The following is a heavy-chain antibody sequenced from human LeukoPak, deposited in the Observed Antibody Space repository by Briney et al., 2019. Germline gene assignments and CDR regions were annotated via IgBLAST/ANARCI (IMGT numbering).Heavy chain of an antibody. CDR3: ARMARYSGSYYKHDAFDI. CDR2: ISSSGSTI. CDR1: GFTFGDYA. J-gene: IGHJ3*02. V-gene: IGHV3-11*04. D-gene: IGHD1-26*01. Sequence: PGGSLRLSCTASGFTFGDYAMSWFRQAPGKGLEWVSYISSSGSTIYYADSVKGRFTISRDNAKNSLYLQMNSLRAEDTAVYYCARMARYSGSYYKHDAFDIWGQGTMVTVSS.